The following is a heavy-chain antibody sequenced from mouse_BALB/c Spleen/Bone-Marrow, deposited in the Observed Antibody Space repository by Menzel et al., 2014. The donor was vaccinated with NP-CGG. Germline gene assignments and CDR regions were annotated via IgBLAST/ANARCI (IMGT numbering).Heavy chain of an antibody. V-gene: IGHV1S29*02. CDR1: GYTFTDYN. D-gene: IGHD1-2*01. CDR2: IYPYNGGT. J-gene: IGHJ3*01. CDR3: ARLFITTAAWFAY. Sequence: VQLQQSGPELVKPGASVKISCKASGYTFTDYNMHWVKQSHGKSLEWIGYIYPYNGGTGYNQKFKSKATLTVDNSSSAAYMELRSLTPEDSAVYFCARLFITTAAWFAYWGQGTLVTVSA.